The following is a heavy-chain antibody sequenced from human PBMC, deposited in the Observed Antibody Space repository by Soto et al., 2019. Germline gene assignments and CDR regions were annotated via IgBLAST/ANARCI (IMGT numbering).Heavy chain of an antibody. CDR2: VYYTGST. V-gene: IGHV4-59*08. D-gene: IGHD3-22*01. J-gene: IGHJ4*02. Sequence: SETLSLTCSVSGGSISGSYWSWIRQSPGKGLEWLGYVYYTGSTNYSPSLRSRVSISVDTSKNAFYLKLSTVTAEDTAVYYCARVPAASDRTAFYYVSKFFYFDYWGRGTQVTVSS. CDR3: ARVPAASDRTAFYYVSKFFYFDY. CDR1: GGSISGSY.